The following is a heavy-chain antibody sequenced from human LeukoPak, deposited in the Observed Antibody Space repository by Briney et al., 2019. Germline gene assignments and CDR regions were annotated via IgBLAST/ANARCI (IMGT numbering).Heavy chain of an antibody. CDR2: ISYDGSNK. J-gene: IGHJ4*02. CDR1: GFTLSSYG. D-gene: IGHD2-21*02. Sequence: GRSLRLSCAASGFTLSSYGMHWVRQAPGKGLEWVAVISYDGSNKYYADSVKGRFTISRDNSKNTLYLQMNSLRAEDTAVYYCAKDPPGDCGGDCYSNYFDYWGQGTLVTVSS. CDR3: AKDPPGDCGGDCYSNYFDY. V-gene: IGHV3-30*18.